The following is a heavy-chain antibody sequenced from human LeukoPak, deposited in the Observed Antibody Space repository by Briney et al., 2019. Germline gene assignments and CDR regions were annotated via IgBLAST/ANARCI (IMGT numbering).Heavy chain of an antibody. CDR3: ARDRYGDNSDYFHH. CDR1: GFTFGSYS. CDR2: ISSSSIYI. J-gene: IGHJ1*01. D-gene: IGHD4-23*01. V-gene: IGHV3-21*01. Sequence: SGGSLRLSCAASGFTFGSYSMNWVRQAPGKGLEWVSSISSSSIYIYYADSVKGRFTISRDNAKNSLYLQMNSLKAEDTAVYYCARDRYGDNSDYFHHWGQGTLVTVSS.